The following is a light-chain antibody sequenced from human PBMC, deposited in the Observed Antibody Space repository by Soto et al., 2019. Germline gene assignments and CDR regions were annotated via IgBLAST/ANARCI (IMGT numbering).Light chain of an antibody. CDR2: EDS. CDR1: SSDAGNYNF. Sequence: QSALTQPASVSGSPGQSITISCTGTSSDAGNYNFVSWYQQHPGKAPKVIIYEDSTRPSGVSNRISGSKSGNTASLTISGLQAEDEADYYCCSYAGSSTSWXXGGGTKXTVL. CDR3: CSYAGSSTSWX. J-gene: IGLJ3*02. V-gene: IGLV2-23*01.